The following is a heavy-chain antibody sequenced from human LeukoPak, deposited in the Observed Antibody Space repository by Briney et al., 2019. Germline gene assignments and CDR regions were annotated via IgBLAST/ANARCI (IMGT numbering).Heavy chain of an antibody. Sequence: GGSLRLSCAASGFTVSSNYMSWVRQAPGKGLEWVSYISSSGSTIYYADSVKGRFTISRDNAKNSLYLQMNSLRAEDTAVYYCARLSVMLVVDESYYSDYWGQGTLVTVSS. J-gene: IGHJ4*02. CDR3: ARLSVMLVVDESYYSDY. CDR1: GFTVSSNY. D-gene: IGHD3-16*01. CDR2: ISSSGSTI. V-gene: IGHV3-11*01.